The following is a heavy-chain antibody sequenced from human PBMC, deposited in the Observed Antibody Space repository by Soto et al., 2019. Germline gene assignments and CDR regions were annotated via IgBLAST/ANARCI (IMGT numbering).Heavy chain of an antibody. CDR3: ARVSDGYNLLVFRYFDY. CDR1: GFTFSSFT. Sequence: GGSLRLSCAASGFTFSSFTMNWVRQAPGKGLEWVSYISSSSSTIYYADSVKGRFTISRDNAKNSLYLQMNSLRAEDTAVYYCARVSDGYNLLVFRYFDYWGQGTLVTVSS. CDR2: ISSSSSTI. J-gene: IGHJ4*02. D-gene: IGHD2-21*01. V-gene: IGHV3-48*04.